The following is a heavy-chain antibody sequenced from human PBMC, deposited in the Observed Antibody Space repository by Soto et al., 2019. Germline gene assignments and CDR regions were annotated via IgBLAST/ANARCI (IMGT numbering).Heavy chain of an antibody. Sequence: QVQLQESGPGLVKPSQTLSLTCTVSGGSMSNVGYFWSWIRQPPGKALEWIGFIYHTGTTYYNSSHRSRVSISIDTSKSQFSLKLNSVTAADTAVYYCARVMAAMQNWLDPWGQGTLVTVSP. CDR2: IYHTGTT. CDR3: ARVMAAMQNWLDP. J-gene: IGHJ5*02. D-gene: IGHD2-2*01. CDR1: GGSMSNVGYF. V-gene: IGHV4-30-4*01.